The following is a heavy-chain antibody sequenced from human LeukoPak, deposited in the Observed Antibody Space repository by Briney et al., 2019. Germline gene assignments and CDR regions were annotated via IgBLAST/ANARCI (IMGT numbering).Heavy chain of an antibody. CDR2: IYYSGST. V-gene: IGHV4-39*01. Sequence: SETLSLTCTVSGGSISSSSYYWGWIRQPPGKGLEWNGSIYYSGSTYYNPSLKSRVTISVDTSKNQFPLKLSSVTAADTAVYYCASGIADWGQGTLVTVSS. J-gene: IGHJ4*02. CDR1: GGSISSSSYY. D-gene: IGHD1-1*01. CDR3: ASGIAD.